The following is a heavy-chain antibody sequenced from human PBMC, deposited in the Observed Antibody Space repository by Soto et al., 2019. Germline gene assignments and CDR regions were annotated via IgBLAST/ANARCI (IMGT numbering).Heavy chain of an antibody. D-gene: IGHD5-18*01. CDR3: AREGVTPSYYYYYGMDV. J-gene: IGHJ6*02. CDR1: GGSISSYY. CDR2: ISYSGST. V-gene: IGHV4-59*01. Sequence: SETLCLTCTVSGGSISSYYCSWIRQPPGKGLEWIGYISYSGSTNYNSSLKSRVTISVDTSKNQFSLKLSSVTAADTAVYYCAREGVTPSYYYYYGMDVWGQGTTVTVSS.